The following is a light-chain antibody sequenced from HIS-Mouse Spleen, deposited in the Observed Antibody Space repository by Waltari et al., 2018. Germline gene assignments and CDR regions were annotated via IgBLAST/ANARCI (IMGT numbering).Light chain of an antibody. V-gene: IGLV2-14*01. CDR1: SSDVGGSNS. Sequence: QSALTQPASVSGSPGQSITISCTGTSSDVGGSNSVAWYQQHPGKAPKLMIYEVSNRPSGVSNRFSGSKSGNTASLTISGLQAEDEADYYRSSYTSSSTLGWVFGGGTKLTVL. J-gene: IGLJ3*02. CDR3: SSYTSSSTLGWV. CDR2: EVS.